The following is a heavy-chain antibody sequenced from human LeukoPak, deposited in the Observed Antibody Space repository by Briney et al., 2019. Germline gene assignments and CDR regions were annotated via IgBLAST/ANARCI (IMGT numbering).Heavy chain of an antibody. V-gene: IGHV3-21*01. CDR2: ISASSGYM. CDR3: ARDPLWFGDPPYYYGMDV. D-gene: IGHD3-10*01. J-gene: IGHJ6*02. Sequence: RSGGSLRLSCAASGFTFSSYSMNWVRQAPGKGLEWVSSISASSGYMFYADSVKGRFTISRDNAKNSLYLQMNSLRAEDTAVYYCARDPLWFGDPPYYYGMDVWGQGTTVTVSS. CDR1: GFTFSSYS.